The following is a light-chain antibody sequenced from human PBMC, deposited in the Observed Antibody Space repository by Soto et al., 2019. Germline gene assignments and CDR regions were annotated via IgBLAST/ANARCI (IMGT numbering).Light chain of an antibody. V-gene: IGKV1-9*01. CDR1: QGISSS. J-gene: IGKJ4*01. CDR3: EQVNSNPFT. CDR2: GAY. Sequence: DIQLTQSPSFLSASVGDRVTITCRASQGISSSLAWYQQKPGKAPNLLIYGAYILKSGVPSRFSGTGSGTEFTLTVSSLQPEDYSTYYFEQVNSNPFTFGGGTKVEI.